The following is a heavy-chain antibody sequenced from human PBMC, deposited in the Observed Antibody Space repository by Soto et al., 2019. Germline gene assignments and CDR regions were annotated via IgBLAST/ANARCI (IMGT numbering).Heavy chain of an antibody. Sequence: QLQLQESGPGLVKPSETLSLTCTVSGGSSSSTTYYWGWIRQPPGKGLEWIGSIYSSGNTYFNSSLESRVTISLDTSKSHLSLKLSSVTAADTAVYFCAGQRYESRGYYYAYWGQEPWSPSP. CDR2: IYSSGNT. D-gene: IGHD3-22*01. CDR1: GGSSSSTTYY. J-gene: IGHJ4*01. CDR3: AGQRYESRGYYYAY. V-gene: IGHV4-39*01.